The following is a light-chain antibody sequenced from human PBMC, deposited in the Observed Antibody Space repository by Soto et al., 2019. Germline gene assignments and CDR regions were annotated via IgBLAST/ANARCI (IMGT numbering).Light chain of an antibody. V-gene: IGLV2-11*01. J-gene: IGLJ1*01. CDR1: NSDVGTFYF. Sequence: QSVLTQPRSVSGSPGQSVTISCTGTNSDVGTFYFVSWYQQYPDKGPKLIIYDVTERPSGVPDRFSGSKSGNTASLTISGLQAEDEADYYCCSYAGSYTYVFGSGTQVT. CDR3: CSYAGSYTYV. CDR2: DVT.